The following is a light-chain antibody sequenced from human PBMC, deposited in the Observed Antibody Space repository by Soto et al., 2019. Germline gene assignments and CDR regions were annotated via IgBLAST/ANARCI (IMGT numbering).Light chain of an antibody. V-gene: IGKV3-11*01. CDR1: QSVSSY. CDR2: DAS. CDR3: QQRSNWPPYT. J-gene: IGKJ2*01. Sequence: EILLTQSPATLSLSPGERATLSCRASQSVSSYLAWYQQKPGQAPRLLIYDASNRATGIPARFSGSGSGTDFPLTISSLEPEDFAVYYCQQRSNWPPYTFGQGTKLEI.